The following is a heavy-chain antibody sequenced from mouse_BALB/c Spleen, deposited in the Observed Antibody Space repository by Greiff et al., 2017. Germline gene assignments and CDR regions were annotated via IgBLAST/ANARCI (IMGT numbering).Heavy chain of an antibody. V-gene: IGHV5-17*02. CDR1: GFTFSSFG. CDR2: ISSGSSTI. Sequence: EVHLVESGGGLVQPGGSRKLSCAASGFTFSSFGMHWVRQAPEKGLEWVAYISSGSSTIYYADTVKGRFTISRDNPKNTLFLQMTSLRSEDTAMYYCARNYDYPYYAMDYWGQGTSVTVSS. CDR3: ARNYDYPYYAMDY. D-gene: IGHD2-4*01. J-gene: IGHJ4*01.